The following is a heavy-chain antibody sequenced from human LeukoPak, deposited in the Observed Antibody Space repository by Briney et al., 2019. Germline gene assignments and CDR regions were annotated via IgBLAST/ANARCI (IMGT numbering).Heavy chain of an antibody. CDR2: IYSGGST. V-gene: IGHV3-66*01. CDR1: GFTVSSNY. CDR3: ATYDSSGYYRDAFDI. D-gene: IGHD3-22*01. J-gene: IGHJ3*02. Sequence: GGSLRLSCAAAGFTVSSNYMSWVRQAPGKGLEWVSVIYSGGSTYYADSVKGRFTISRDNSKNTLYLQMNSLRAEDTAVYYCATYDSSGYYRDAFDIWGQGTMVTVSS.